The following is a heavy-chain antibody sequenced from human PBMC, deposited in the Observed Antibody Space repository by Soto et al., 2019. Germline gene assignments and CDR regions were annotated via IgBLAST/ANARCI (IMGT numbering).Heavy chain of an antibody. J-gene: IGHJ6*02. CDR2: ISYDGSNK. CDR1: GFTFSSYA. D-gene: IGHD3-3*01. CDR3: ARDLIHTYYDFWSGHYYGMDV. Sequence: QVQLVESGGGVVQPGRSLRLSCAASGFTFSSYAMHWVRQAPGKGLEWVAVISYDGSNKYYADSVKGRFTISRDNSKNTLYLQMNSLRAEDTAVYYCARDLIHTYYDFWSGHYYGMDVWGQGTTVTVSS. V-gene: IGHV3-30-3*01.